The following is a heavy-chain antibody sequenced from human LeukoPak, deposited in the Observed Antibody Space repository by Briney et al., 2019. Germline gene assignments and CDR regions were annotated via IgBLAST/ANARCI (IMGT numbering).Heavy chain of an antibody. J-gene: IGHJ4*02. CDR3: ARDRRGQYCSGGSCYSALGFFDY. CDR2: IHDSGST. CDR1: GGSISSYY. D-gene: IGHD2-15*01. Sequence: SETLSLTCTVSGGSISSYYWSWIRQPPGKGLEWIGYIHDSGSTNYNPSLKSRVTIPVDTSKNRFSLKLSSVTAADTAVYYCARDRRGQYCSGGSCYSALGFFDYWGQGTLVTVSS. V-gene: IGHV4-59*01.